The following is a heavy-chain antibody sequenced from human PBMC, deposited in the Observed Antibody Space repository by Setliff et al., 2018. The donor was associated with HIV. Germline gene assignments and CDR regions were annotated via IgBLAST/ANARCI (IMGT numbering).Heavy chain of an antibody. V-gene: IGHV1-2*02. CDR2: INPNSGGT. D-gene: IGHD6-6*01. CDR3: AREWVSSSQSSCAFDI. J-gene: IGHJ3*02. Sequence: ASVKVSCKASGYTFTGYYMHWVRQAPGQGLEWMGWINPNSGGTNYAQKFQGRVTMTRDTSISTAYMELSRLRSDDTAVYYCAREWVSSSQSSCAFDIWGQGTMVTVS. CDR1: GYTFTGYY.